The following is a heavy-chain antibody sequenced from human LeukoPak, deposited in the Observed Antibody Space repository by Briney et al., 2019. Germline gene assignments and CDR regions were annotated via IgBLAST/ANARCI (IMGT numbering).Heavy chain of an antibody. CDR3: AKERRGYYMDV. D-gene: IGHD3-10*01. CDR2: ISWDASGT. V-gene: IGHV3-43D*03. CDR1: GFNFGHYA. J-gene: IGHJ6*03. Sequence: GGSLRLSCAASGFNFGHYAMQWVRQAPGKGLEWVSLISWDASGTYYADSVKGRFTISRDNSKNSLSLQMNSLRPEDTALYYCAKERRGYYMDVWGKGTTITVSS.